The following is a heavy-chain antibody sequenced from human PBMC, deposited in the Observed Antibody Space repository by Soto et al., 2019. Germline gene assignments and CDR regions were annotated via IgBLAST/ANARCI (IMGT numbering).Heavy chain of an antibody. CDR3: AAVMVRGVIVFLDAFDI. CDR1: GFTFTSSA. CDR2: IVVGSGNT. J-gene: IGHJ3*02. Sequence: SVKVSCKASGFTFTSSAVQWVRQARGQRLEWIGWIVVGSGNTNYAQKFQERVTITRDMSTSTAYMELSSLRSEDTAVYYCAAVMVRGVIVFLDAFDIWGQGTMVTVSS. V-gene: IGHV1-58*01. D-gene: IGHD3-10*01.